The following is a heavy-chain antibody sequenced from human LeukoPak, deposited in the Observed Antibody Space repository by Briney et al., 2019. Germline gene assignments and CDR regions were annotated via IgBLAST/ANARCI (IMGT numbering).Heavy chain of an antibody. D-gene: IGHD6-13*01. CDR1: GYTFTNYY. CDR3: ARDSSTHAFDI. V-gene: IGHV1-46*01. CDR2: INPSSGGT. Sequence: ASVKVSCKASGYTFTNYYMHWVRQAPGQGLEWMGIINPSSGGTSYAQKFQGRVTMPRDTSTSTVYMDLSSLRSEDTAVYYCARDSSTHAFDIWGQGTRVTVSS. J-gene: IGHJ3*02.